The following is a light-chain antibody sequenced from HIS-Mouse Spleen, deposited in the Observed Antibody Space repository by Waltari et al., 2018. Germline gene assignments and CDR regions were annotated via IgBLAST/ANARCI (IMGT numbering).Light chain of an antibody. V-gene: IGLV3-10*01. J-gene: IGLJ2*01. CDR1: ASPKKY. CDR2: EDS. Sequence: SYELTHPPSVSVSPGQTARTTCSGDASPKKYAYWYQQKSGQAPVLVIYEDSKRPSGIPERFSGSSSGTMATLTISGAQVEDEADYYCYSTDSSGNHRVFGGGTKLTVL. CDR3: YSTDSSGNHRV.